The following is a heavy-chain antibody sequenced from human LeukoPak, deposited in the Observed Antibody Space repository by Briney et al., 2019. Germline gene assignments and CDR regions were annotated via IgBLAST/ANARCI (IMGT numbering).Heavy chain of an antibody. CDR2: ISSSGGST. J-gene: IGHJ3*02. CDR1: GFTFSRYA. D-gene: IGHD3-9*01. V-gene: IGHV3-64D*06. CDR3: VKSAGFDWLSPLDAFDI. Sequence: PGGSLRLSCSASGFTFSRYAMHWVRQAPGKGLEYVSAISSSGGSTYYADSVKGRFTISRDNSKDTLYLQMSSLRAEDTTMYYCVKSAGFDWLSPLDAFDIWGQGTMVTVSS.